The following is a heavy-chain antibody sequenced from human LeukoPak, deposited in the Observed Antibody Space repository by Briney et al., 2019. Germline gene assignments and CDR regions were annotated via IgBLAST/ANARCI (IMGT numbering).Heavy chain of an antibody. Sequence: SETLSLTCTVSGYSISSDYYWGWIRQPPGKGLEWIGSIYHSGSTYYNPSPKSRVSISVDTSKNQFSLKLSSVTAADTAVYYCARVLAGDSSGYYYNAFDIWGQGTMVTVSS. V-gene: IGHV4-38-2*02. J-gene: IGHJ3*02. D-gene: IGHD3-22*01. CDR1: GYSISSDYY. CDR2: IYHSGST. CDR3: ARVLAGDSSGYYYNAFDI.